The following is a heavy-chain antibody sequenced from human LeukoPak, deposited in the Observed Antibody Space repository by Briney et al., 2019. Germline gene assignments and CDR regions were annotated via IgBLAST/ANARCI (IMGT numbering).Heavy chain of an antibody. CDR3: ARHSREYDFWSGYSPLDY. J-gene: IGHJ4*02. CDR2: IYYSGST. CDR1: GFTFSSYSMN. D-gene: IGHD3-3*01. V-gene: IGHV4-39*01. Sequence: GSLRLSCAASGFTFSSYSMNWVRQPPGKGLEWIGSIYYSGSTYYNPSLKSRVTISVDTSKNQFSLKLSSVTAADTAVYYCARHSREYDFWSGYSPLDYWGQGTLVTVSS.